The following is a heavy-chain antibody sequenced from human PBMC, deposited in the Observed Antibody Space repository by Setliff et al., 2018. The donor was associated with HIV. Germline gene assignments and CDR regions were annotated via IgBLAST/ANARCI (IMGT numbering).Heavy chain of an antibody. D-gene: IGHD2-2*01. J-gene: IGHJ5*02. CDR3: TRHRVVPAALNWFDP. V-gene: IGHV1-69*13. Sequence: SVKVSCKASGGTFNSFAISWVRQAPGQGLEWIGKIIPIFGEANYAQKFQGRVTITADESASTAYMELSSLRSEDTAVYYCTRHRVVPAALNWFDPWGQGTLVTVSS. CDR2: IIPIFGEA. CDR1: GGTFNSFA.